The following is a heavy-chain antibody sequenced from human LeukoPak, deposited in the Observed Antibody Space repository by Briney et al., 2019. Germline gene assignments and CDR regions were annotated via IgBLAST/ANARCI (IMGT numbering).Heavy chain of an antibody. CDR2: ISGSGGST. CDR3: AKDYQDYYDSSGYSPFGY. Sequence: GGSLRLSCAASGFTFSSYAMSWVRQAPGKGLEWVSAISGSGGSTYYADSVNGRFTISRDNSKNTLYLQMNSLRAEDTAVYYCAKDYQDYYDSSGYSPFGYWGQGTLVTVSS. V-gene: IGHV3-23*01. J-gene: IGHJ4*02. CDR1: GFTFSSYA. D-gene: IGHD3-22*01.